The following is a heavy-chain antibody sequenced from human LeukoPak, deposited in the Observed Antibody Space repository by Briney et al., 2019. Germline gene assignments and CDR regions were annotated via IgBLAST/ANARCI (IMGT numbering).Heavy chain of an antibody. D-gene: IGHD3-22*01. CDR3: ARASYSYDINGWVPFDY. CDR1: GGSFSGHS. CDR2: IIHGGST. V-gene: IGHV4-34*12. Sequence: SETLSLTCAVYGGSFSGHSWSWIRQPPGKGLEWIGEIIHGGSTNYNPSLKSRVIISGDTSKNQFSLRLSSVTAADTAVYYCARASYSYDINGWVPFDYWGQGTLVTVSS. J-gene: IGHJ4*02.